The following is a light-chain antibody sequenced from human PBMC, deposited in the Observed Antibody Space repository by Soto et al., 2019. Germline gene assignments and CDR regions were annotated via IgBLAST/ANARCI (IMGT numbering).Light chain of an antibody. CDR1: STDVGAYNY. CDR3: SSFTTIRTLV. J-gene: IGLJ2*01. CDR2: FVS. Sequence: QSVLTQPASVSGAPGQSITIPCTGTSTDVGAYNYVSWYQQYPGKAPKIMIYFVSYRPSGVSNRFSGSKSGNTASLTISGLQAEDEADYYCSSFTTIRTLVFGGGTKVTVL. V-gene: IGLV2-14*01.